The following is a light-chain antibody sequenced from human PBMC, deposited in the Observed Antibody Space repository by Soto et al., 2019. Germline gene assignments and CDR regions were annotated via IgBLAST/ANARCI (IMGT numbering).Light chain of an antibody. J-gene: IGLJ2*01. V-gene: IGLV1-40*01. CDR3: QSYDSSLSGSV. Sequence: QSVLTQPPSVSGAPGQTVTISCTGSSSNIGAGYDVHWYQQLPGTAPKLLIYDNTNRPSGVPDRFSGSNSGTSASLAITGLQAEDEADYYCQSYDSSLSGSVFGGGTKVTVL. CDR1: SSNIGAGYD. CDR2: DNT.